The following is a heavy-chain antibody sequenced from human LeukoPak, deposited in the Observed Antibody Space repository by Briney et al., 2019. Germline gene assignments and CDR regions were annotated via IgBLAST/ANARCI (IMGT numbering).Heavy chain of an antibody. D-gene: IGHD3-10*01. CDR1: GFTFSSYS. J-gene: IGHJ3*02. CDR3: ARDSELLWFGELGAFDI. Sequence: GGSLRLSCAASGFTFSSYSMNWVRQAPGKGLEWVSYISSSSSTIYYADSVKGRFTISRDNAKNSLYLQMNSLRAEDTAMYYCARDSELLWFGELGAFDIWGQGTMVTVSS. V-gene: IGHV3-48*04. CDR2: ISSSSSTI.